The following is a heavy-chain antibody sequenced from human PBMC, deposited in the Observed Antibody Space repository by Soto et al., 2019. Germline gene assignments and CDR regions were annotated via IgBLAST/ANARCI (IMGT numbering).Heavy chain of an antibody. CDR2: IYYSGST. CDR1: GGSISSSSYY. D-gene: IGHD6-13*01. Sequence: QLQLQESGPGLVKPSETLSLTCTVSGGSISSSSYYWGWIRQPPGKGLEWIGSIYYSGSTYYNPSRKSRVTISVETSKNQFSLKLSSVTAADTAVFYCARIATSSSLPPPYFDYWGPGTLVTVSS. V-gene: IGHV4-39*01. CDR3: ARIATSSSLPPPYFDY. J-gene: IGHJ4*02.